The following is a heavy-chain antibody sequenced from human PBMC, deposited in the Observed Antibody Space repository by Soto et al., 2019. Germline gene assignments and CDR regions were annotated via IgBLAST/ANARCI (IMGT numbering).Heavy chain of an antibody. CDR1: GRSMISYY. J-gene: IGHJ4*02. CDR3: SREGNDRHFFFDS. D-gene: IGHD3-3*02. V-gene: IGHV4-4*07. CDR2: VYTGENT. Sequence: QLQESGPGLVKPSETLSLTCNVSGRSMISYYWSWIRQPAGKGLEWIGRVYTGENTNYNPSLKSRVTMSVDTSKSQFSLKLASVTAADTAVYYCSREGNDRHFFFDSWGQGTLVTVSS.